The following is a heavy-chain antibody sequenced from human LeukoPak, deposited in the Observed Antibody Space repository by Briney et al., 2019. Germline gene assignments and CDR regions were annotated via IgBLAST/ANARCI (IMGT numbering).Heavy chain of an antibody. CDR1: GFTLRSYA. CDR3: GRDSNGIDY. CDR2: ISGSGGST. J-gene: IGHJ4*02. D-gene: IGHD4-11*01. V-gene: IGHV3-23*01. Sequence: PGGSLRLSCAAPGFTLRSYAMSWVRQAPGKGLEWVSAISGSGGSTYYVDSVKGRFTISRDNAKNTLYLQMDSLRVEDTAMYYCGRDSNGIDYLGQGTLVTVSS.